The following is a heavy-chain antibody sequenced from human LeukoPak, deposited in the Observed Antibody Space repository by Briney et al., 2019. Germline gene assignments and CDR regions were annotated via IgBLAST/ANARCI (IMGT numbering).Heavy chain of an antibody. CDR2: INHSGST. CDR3: AREALGDYTDAFGVDY. CDR1: GGSISSYY. J-gene: IGHJ4*02. Sequence: SETLSLTCTVSGGSISSYYWSWIRQPPGKGLEWIGEINHSGSTNYNPSLKSRVTISVDTSKNQFSLKLSSVTAADTAVYYCAREALGDYTDAFGVDYWGQGTLVTVSS. D-gene: IGHD4-17*01. V-gene: IGHV4-34*01.